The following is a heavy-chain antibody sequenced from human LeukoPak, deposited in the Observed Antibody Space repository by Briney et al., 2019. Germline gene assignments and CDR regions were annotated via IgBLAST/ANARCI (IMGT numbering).Heavy chain of an antibody. J-gene: IGHJ4*02. V-gene: IGHV3-21*01. CDR1: GFTFSSYS. CDR3: ARDLREGTAMVNVDY. Sequence: GGSLRLSCAASGFTFSSYSMNWVRQAPGKGLEWVSSISSSSSYIYYADSVKGRFTISRDNAKNSLYLQMNSLRAEDTAVYYCARDLREGTAMVNVDYWGQGTLVTVSS. CDR2: ISSSSSYI. D-gene: IGHD5-18*01.